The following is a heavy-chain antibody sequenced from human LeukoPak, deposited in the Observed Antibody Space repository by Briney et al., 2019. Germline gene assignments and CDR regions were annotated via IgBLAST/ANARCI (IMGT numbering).Heavy chain of an antibody. D-gene: IGHD2-2*01. J-gene: IGHJ4*02. CDR3: ARYLVVPAAPDY. V-gene: IGHV4-34*01. CDR2: INHSGST. Sequence: SETLSLTCAVYGGSFSGYYWSWIRQPPGKGLEWIGEINHSGSTNYTPSLKSRVTISVDTSKNQFSLKLSSVTAADTAVYYCARYLVVPAAPDYWGQGTLVTVSS. CDR1: GGSFSGYY.